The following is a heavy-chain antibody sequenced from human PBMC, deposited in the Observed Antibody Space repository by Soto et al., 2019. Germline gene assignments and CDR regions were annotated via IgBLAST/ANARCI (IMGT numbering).Heavy chain of an antibody. CDR3: VKGSRPITSVTGLSYGRY. Sequence: LRLSCEASGFSFRNYAMTWVRQAPGKGLEWVSSISDVAGATYSADSVKGRLTISRDDSKNKLYLQMDNLRVEDTAVYFCVKGSRPITSVTGLSYGRYWGPGTPVTVSS. CDR1: GFSFRNYA. V-gene: IGHV3-23*01. D-gene: IGHD1-20*01. J-gene: IGHJ4*02. CDR2: ISDVAGAT.